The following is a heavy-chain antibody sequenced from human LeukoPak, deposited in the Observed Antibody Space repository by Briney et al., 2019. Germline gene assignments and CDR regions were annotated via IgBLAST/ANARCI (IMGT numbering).Heavy chain of an antibody. V-gene: IGHV1-18*01. CDR1: GYPFDNFG. J-gene: IGHJ4*01. D-gene: IGHD4-17*01. CDR2: ISAYNGNT. Sequence: ASVKVSCKASGYPFDNFGLTWVRQAPGQGLEWMGWISAYNGNTHYAQKFRGRLTLTTETSTSTAYLELRSLKSDDTAVYYCARDRVGGDLAGVSLYWGQGTLVTVSS. CDR3: ARDRVGGDLAGVSLY.